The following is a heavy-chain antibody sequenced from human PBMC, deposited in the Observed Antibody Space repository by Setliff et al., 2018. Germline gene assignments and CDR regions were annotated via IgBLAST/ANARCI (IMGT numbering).Heavy chain of an antibody. J-gene: IGHJ3*01. V-gene: IGHV3-7*01. CDR2: IKEDGSEK. CDR3: ARDRWKVVVNRGDDAFDL. D-gene: IGHD2-15*01. CDR1: RFTFSNYW. Sequence: PGGSLRLSCAASRFTFSNYWMSWVRQAPGKGLEWVANIKEDGSEKYYVDSVNGRFTISRDNAKNSLDLQMNNLRDEDTAVYCCARDRWKVVVNRGDDAFDLWGQGTMVTVSS.